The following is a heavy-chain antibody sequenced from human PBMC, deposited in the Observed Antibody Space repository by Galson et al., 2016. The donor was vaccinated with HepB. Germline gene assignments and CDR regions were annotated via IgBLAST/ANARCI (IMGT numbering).Heavy chain of an antibody. J-gene: IGHJ4*02. Sequence: SLRLSCAASGFSFRIYAMNWVRQVPGMGLEWVSGISGSGDTTYYADSVKGRFIISRDNSKNTVYLQMNSLRADDTAVYYCAKDLQLWFTIDNWGQGTLVTVSS. CDR1: GFSFRIYA. D-gene: IGHD5-18*01. CDR2: ISGSGDTT. V-gene: IGHV3-23*01. CDR3: AKDLQLWFTIDN.